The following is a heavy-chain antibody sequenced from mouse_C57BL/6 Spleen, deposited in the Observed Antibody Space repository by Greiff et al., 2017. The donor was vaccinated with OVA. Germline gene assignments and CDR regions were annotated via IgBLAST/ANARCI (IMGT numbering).Heavy chain of an antibody. CDR2: ISDGGSYT. J-gene: IGHJ2*01. V-gene: IGHV5-4*01. Sequence: EVMLVESGGGLVKPGGSLKLSCAASGFTFSSYAMSWVRQTPEKRLEWVATISDGGSYTYYPDNVKGRFTISRDNAKNNLYLQMSHLKSEDTAMYYCAREGYYGSSYGYFDYWGQGTTLTVSS. CDR1: GFTFSSYA. CDR3: AREGYYGSSYGYFDY. D-gene: IGHD1-1*01.